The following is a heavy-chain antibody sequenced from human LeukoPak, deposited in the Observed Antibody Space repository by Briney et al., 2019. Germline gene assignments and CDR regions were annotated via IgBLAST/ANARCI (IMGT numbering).Heavy chain of an antibody. J-gene: IGHJ4*02. Sequence: GSLRLSCAASGFTFSSYEMNWVRQPPGQGLEWIGEISLSGQTNFNPSLNGRVTMSPDESRNQLSLTLTSVTAADTAIYYCSRESGAFCPFGYWGQGTLLIVPP. CDR2: ISLSGQT. V-gene: IGHV4-4*02. CDR3: SRESGAFCPFGY. CDR1: GFTFSSYEM. D-gene: IGHD1-26*01.